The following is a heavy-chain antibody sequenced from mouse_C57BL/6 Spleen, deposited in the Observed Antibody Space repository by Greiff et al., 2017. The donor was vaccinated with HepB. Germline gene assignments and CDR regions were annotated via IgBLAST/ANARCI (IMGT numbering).Heavy chain of an antibody. Sequence: VQLKESGGDLVKPGGSLKLSCAASGFTFSSYVMSWVRQTPDKRLEWVATISSGGSYTYYPDSVKGRFTISRDNAKNTLYLQMSSLKSEDTAMYYCARHDGYYYFDYWGQGTTLTVSS. D-gene: IGHD2-3*01. CDR2: ISSGGSYT. V-gene: IGHV5-6*01. J-gene: IGHJ2*01. CDR3: ARHDGYYYFDY. CDR1: GFTFSSYV.